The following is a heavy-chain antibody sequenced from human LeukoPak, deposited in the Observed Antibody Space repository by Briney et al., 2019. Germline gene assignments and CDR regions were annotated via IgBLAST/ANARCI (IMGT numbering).Heavy chain of an antibody. CDR1: GFTFNNYW. Sequence: GGSLRLSCVASGFTFNNYWMTWVRQAPGKGLEWVANLNQWGNDKYYADSVRGRFTISRDNARDALYLQMNSLRTEDTGLYYCSRDLGTGRPHDVWGLGTLITVSS. CDR3: SRDLGTGRPHDV. J-gene: IGHJ1*01. D-gene: IGHD3/OR15-3a*01. V-gene: IGHV3-7*01. CDR2: LNQWGNDK.